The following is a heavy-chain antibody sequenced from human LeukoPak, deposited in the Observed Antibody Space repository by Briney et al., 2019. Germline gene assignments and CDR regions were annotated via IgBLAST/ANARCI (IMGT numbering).Heavy chain of an antibody. CDR3: ARHGVSTARRVDV. CDR1: GGSISSSSYY. CDR2: IYYSGST. D-gene: IGHD3-16*01. Sequence: SETLSLTCTVSGGSISSSSYYWGWIRQPPGKGLEWIGSIYYSGSTYYNPSHKSRVTISVDTSKNQFSLKLTSVTAADTAVYYCARHGVSTARRVDVWGQGTTVTVSS. J-gene: IGHJ6*02. V-gene: IGHV4-39*01.